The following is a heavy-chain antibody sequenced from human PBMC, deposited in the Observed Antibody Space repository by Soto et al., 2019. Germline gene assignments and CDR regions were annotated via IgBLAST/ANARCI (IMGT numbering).Heavy chain of an antibody. CDR1: GGTFSSYA. CDR3: ARTTVVTWGDYYYGMDV. V-gene: IGHV1-69*13. CDR2: IIPIFGTA. J-gene: IGHJ6*02. D-gene: IGHD4-17*01. Sequence: ASVKGSCKASGGTFSSYAISWVRQAPGQGLEWMGGIIPIFGTANYAQKFQGRVTITADESTSTAYMELSSLRSEDTAVYYCARTTVVTWGDYYYGMDVWGQGTTVTVSS.